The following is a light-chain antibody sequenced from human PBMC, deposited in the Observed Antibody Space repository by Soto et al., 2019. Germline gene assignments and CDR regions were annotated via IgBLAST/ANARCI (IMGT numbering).Light chain of an antibody. CDR3: QQSYSNSIT. J-gene: IGKJ5*01. CDR2: AAS. Sequence: DIQMTQSPSSLSASIGDRITITCRASQSISSHLYWFQQKPGQAPKLLIYAASSLQSGVPSRYNGSGSGTDFTLTISSLQPEDFATYYCQQSYSNSITFGQGTRLEIK. CDR1: QSISSH. V-gene: IGKV1-39*01.